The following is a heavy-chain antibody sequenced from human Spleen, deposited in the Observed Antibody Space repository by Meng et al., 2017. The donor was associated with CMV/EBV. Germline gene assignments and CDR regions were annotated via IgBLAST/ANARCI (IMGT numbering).Heavy chain of an antibody. CDR2: ISSSRTI. J-gene: IGHJ3*02. D-gene: IGHD6-13*01. CDR1: GFTFSDCY. V-gene: IGHV3-69-1*01. CDR3: ASRIVATGRRPGAFDI. Sequence: GESLKISCSASGFTFSDCYMNWVRQAPGKGLEWVSCISSSRTIYYAESVKGRFTISRDNAKNSLYLQMNSLRAEDTAVYYCASRIVATGRRPGAFDIWGQGTMVTVSS.